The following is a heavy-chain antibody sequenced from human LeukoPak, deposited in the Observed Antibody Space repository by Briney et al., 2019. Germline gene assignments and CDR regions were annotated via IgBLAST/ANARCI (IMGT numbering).Heavy chain of an antibody. V-gene: IGHV1-24*01. CDR3: AMTDRYAGRPFDY. CDR2: FDPEDGEDGET. D-gene: IGHD3-9*01. CDR1: VSSLIEVV. Sequence: ASVKVSCKVSVSSLIEVVMHWVGQAPGKGLEWVGSFDPEDGEDGETHYAQKFQGRVTMTEDAYTDTAYMELTSLSSEDTALYYCAMTDRYAGRPFDYWGQGTLVTVSS. J-gene: IGHJ4*02.